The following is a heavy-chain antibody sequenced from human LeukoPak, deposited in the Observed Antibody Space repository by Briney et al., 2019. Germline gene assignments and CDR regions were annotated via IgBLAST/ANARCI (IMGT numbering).Heavy chain of an antibody. V-gene: IGHV3-43D*03. CDR2: ISWDGGST. Sequence: PGGSLRLSCAASGFTFDDYAMHWVRQAPGNGLEWVSIISWDGGSTYYADSVKGRFTISRDNSTNSLYLQMNSLRAEDTALYYWAKDTWRYSSRLDYWGQGTLVTVSS. J-gene: IGHJ4*02. CDR1: GFTFDDYA. D-gene: IGHD6-19*01. CDR3: AKDTWRYSSRLDY.